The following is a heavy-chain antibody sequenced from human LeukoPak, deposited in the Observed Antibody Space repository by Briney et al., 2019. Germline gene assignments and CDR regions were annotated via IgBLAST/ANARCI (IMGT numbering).Heavy chain of an antibody. CDR1: GFIFSNYD. CDR2: ITGSSRTK. Sequence: GGSLRLSCAASGFIFSNYDMNWLRQAPGKGLEWVSYITGSSRTKSYADSVKGRFTISRDNAENSVYLQMNSLRAEDTAVYYCARPTSSGWYSHWGQGTMVTVSS. V-gene: IGHV3-48*01. J-gene: IGHJ3*01. CDR3: ARPTSSGWYSH. D-gene: IGHD6-19*01.